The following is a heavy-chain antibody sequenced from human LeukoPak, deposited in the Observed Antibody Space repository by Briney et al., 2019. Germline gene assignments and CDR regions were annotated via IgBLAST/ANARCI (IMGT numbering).Heavy chain of an antibody. V-gene: IGHV3-7*03. Sequence: GGSLRLSCAASGFTFSNYWMGWVRQAPGKGLEWVANIKQDGSEIYYVDSVKGRFTISRDNAKNSLYLQMNSLRAEDTAVYYRARDRHVEMATTPGDYWGQGTLVTVSS. CDR2: IKQDGSEI. CDR3: ARDRHVEMATTPGDY. D-gene: IGHD5-24*01. CDR1: GFTFSNYW. J-gene: IGHJ4*02.